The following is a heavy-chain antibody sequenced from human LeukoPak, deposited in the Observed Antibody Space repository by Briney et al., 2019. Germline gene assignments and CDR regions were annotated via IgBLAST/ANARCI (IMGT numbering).Heavy chain of an antibody. CDR2: IYYSGST. V-gene: IGHV4-59*01. CDR3: ARGPERPYYDFWSGLGCYYYYYMDV. Sequence: SETLSLTCTVSGGSISSYYWSWIRQPPGKGLEWIGYIYYSGSTNYNPSLKSRVTISVDTSKNQFSLKLSSVTAADTAVYYCARGPERPYYDFWSGLGCYYYYYMDVWGKGTTVTISS. J-gene: IGHJ6*03. CDR1: GGSISSYY. D-gene: IGHD3-3*01.